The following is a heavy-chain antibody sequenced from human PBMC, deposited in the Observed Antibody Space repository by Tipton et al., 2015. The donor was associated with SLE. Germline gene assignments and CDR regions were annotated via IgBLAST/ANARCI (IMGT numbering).Heavy chain of an antibody. CDR1: GFTFSSYA. CDR2: ISGSGGST. CDR3: AKGGAAGRGWFDP. V-gene: IGHV3-23*01. J-gene: IGHJ5*02. Sequence: SLRLSCAASGFTFSSYAMSWVRQAPGKGLEWVSAISGSGGSTYYADSVKGRFTISRDNSKNTLYLQMNSLRAEDAAVYYCAKGGAAGRGWFDPWGQGTLVTVSS. D-gene: IGHD6-13*01.